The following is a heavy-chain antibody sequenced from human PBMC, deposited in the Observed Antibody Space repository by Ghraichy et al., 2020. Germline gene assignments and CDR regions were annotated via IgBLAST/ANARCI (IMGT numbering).Heavy chain of an antibody. Sequence: SQTLSLTCTVSGGSFSSPDSYWGWIRQPPGKGLEWIAHIYYIGTSSYNPALRSRVSISVDTSKKQFSLRLSSVTAADTATYYCARRFCDGGACYNGYYFDFWGQGTLVTVSS. CDR2: IYYIGTS. J-gene: IGHJ4*02. CDR3: ARRFCDGGACYNGYYFDF. V-gene: IGHV4-39*01. D-gene: IGHD2-21*02. CDR1: GGSFSSPDSY.